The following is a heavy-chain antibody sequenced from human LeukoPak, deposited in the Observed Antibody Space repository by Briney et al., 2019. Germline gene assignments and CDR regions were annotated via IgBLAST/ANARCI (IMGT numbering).Heavy chain of an antibody. Sequence: GGSLRLSCAASGFTFDDYAMHWVRQAPGKGLEWASGISWNSGSIGYADSVKGRFTISRDNAKNSLYLQMNSLRAEDTALYYCAKGILHDTAMVNYFDYWGQGTLVTVSS. CDR1: GFTFDDYA. J-gene: IGHJ4*02. CDR3: AKGILHDTAMVNYFDY. CDR2: ISWNSGSI. V-gene: IGHV3-9*01. D-gene: IGHD5-18*01.